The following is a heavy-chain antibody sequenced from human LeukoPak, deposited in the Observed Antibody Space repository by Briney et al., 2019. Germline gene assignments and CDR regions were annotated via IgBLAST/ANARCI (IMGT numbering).Heavy chain of an antibody. D-gene: IGHD4-23*01. CDR1: VLTFSSYS. V-gene: IGHV3-48*01. CDR2: ISSSSSTI. CDR3: ARGVRWLDY. J-gene: IGHJ4*02. Sequence: GGSLRLSCAASVLTFSSYSMNWVRQAPGKGLEGGSYISSSSSTIYYADSVKGGFTISRDNAKNQLYLQMNSLRAEDTAVYYCARGVRWLDYWGQGTLVTVSS.